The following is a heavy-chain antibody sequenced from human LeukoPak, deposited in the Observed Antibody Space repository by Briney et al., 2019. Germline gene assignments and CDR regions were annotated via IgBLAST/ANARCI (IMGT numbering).Heavy chain of an antibody. CDR1: GFTFSNYG. J-gene: IGHJ5*02. CDR2: ISSTSGYI. D-gene: IGHD2-15*01. Sequence: GGSLRLSCAASGFTFSNYGMHWVRRAPGKGLEWVSSISSTSGYIYYADSVKGRFTISRDNAKNSLYLQMNSLRAEDTAVYYCARDGGYCSGGSCNNWFDPWGQGTLVTVSS. CDR3: ARDGGYCSGGSCNNWFDP. V-gene: IGHV3-21*01.